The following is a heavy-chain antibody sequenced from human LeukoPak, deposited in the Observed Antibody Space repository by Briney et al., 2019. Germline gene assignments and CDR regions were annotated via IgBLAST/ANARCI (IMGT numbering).Heavy chain of an antibody. V-gene: IGHV3-48*04. CDR1: GFTFSTYS. D-gene: IGHD4-23*01. CDR2: ISGSSRTT. J-gene: IGHJ4*02. CDR3: ARDLGLYDYGGNIDY. Sequence: RGSLRLSCAASGFTFSTYSMNWVRQAPGKGLEWVSYISGSSRTTYYADSVKGRFTISRDNVKKSLYLQMNSLRAEDTAVYYCARDLGLYDYGGNIDYWGQGTLVTVSS.